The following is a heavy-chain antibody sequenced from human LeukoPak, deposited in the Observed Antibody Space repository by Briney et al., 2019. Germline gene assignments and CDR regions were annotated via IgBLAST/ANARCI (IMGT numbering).Heavy chain of an antibody. D-gene: IGHD3-10*01. CDR3: ARVTSEYYYGSGSSNNWFDP. CDR1: GGSISSGAYS. Sequence: SETLSLTCAVSGGSISSGAYSWSWIRQPPGKGLEWIGYIYHSGSTYYNPSLKSRVTISVDRSKNQFSLKLSSVTAADTAVYYCARVTSEYYYGSGSSNNWFDPWGQGTLVTVSS. J-gene: IGHJ5*02. CDR2: IYHSGST. V-gene: IGHV4-30-2*01.